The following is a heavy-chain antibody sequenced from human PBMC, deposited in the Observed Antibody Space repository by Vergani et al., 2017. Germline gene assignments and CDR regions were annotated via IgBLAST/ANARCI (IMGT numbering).Heavy chain of an antibody. D-gene: IGHD3-9*01. CDR2: INPSGGHT. CDR3: ARGDYGILTGYGY. CDR1: GYTFSNYY. J-gene: IGHJ4*02. Sequence: QVQVVQSGAEVKKSGASVKVSCKTSGYTFSNYYMHLVRQAPGQGLEWMGIINPSGGHTNYAQKLQGRVTMTRDTSTSTVYMELGSLRSKDPAIYYCARGDYGILTGYGYWGQGTLVTVSA. V-gene: IGHV1-46*03.